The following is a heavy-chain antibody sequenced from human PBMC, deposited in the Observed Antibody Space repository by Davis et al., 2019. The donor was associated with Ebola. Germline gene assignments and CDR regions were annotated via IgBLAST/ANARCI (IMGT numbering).Heavy chain of an antibody. D-gene: IGHD2-2*01. CDR3: ARLTVVPAAIYFDY. V-gene: IGHV4-34*01. CDR2: INHSGST. J-gene: IGHJ4*02. Sequence: SETLSLTCTVSGGSISSYYWSWIRQPPGKGLEWIGEINHSGSTNYNPSLKSRVTISVDTSKNQFSLKLSSVTAADTAVYYCARLTVVPAAIYFDYWGQGTLVTVSS. CDR1: GGSISSYY.